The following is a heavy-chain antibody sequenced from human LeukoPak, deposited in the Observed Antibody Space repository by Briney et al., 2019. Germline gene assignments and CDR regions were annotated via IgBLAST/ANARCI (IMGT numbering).Heavy chain of an antibody. V-gene: IGHV1-24*01. Sequence: ASVNVSCKVSGYTLTELSMHWVRRAPGKGLEWMGGFDPEDGETIYAQKFQGRVTMTEDTSTDTAYMELSSLRSEDTAVYYCATTTSRGSYYWFDYWGQGTLVTVSS. CDR2: FDPEDGET. CDR3: ATTTSRGSYYWFDY. D-gene: IGHD1-26*01. CDR1: GYTLTELS. J-gene: IGHJ4*02.